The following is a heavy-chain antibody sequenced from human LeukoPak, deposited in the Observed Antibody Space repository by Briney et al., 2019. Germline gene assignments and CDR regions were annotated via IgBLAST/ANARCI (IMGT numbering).Heavy chain of an antibody. CDR3: AKYRARTTVDY. Sequence: GGSLRLSCAASGFTFSDYSMNWVRQAPGKGLEGVSSISGSGTYIHYADAVKGRFTISRDNAKNSLYLQMNSLRAEDTAVYYCAKYRARTTVDYWGQGTLVTVSS. CDR2: ISGSGTYI. CDR1: GFTFSDYS. V-gene: IGHV3-21*04. D-gene: IGHD4-17*01. J-gene: IGHJ4*02.